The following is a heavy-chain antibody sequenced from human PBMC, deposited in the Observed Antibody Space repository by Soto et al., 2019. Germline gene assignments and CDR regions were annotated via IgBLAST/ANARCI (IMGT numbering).Heavy chain of an antibody. D-gene: IGHD2-15*01. J-gene: IGHJ4*02. Sequence: QFQLVQSGAEVKKPGASVKVSCKASGYTFTGWYVHWVRQAPGQGLEWMRWLNPKTGGTYYAQRFQGRVSMTSDTSTSTAYMELNRLTSDDTAVYYCASGRAVGYWGQGTLVTVSS. V-gene: IGHV1-2*02. CDR1: GYTFTGWY. CDR2: LNPKTGGT. CDR3: ASGRAVGY.